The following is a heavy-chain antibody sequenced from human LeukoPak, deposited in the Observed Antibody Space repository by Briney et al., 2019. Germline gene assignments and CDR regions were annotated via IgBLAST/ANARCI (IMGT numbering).Heavy chain of an antibody. CDR3: ARRAYYYDSSGSLLLYYYYYYMDV. Sequence: SETLSLTCAVYGGSFSGYYWSWIRQPPGKGLEWIGEINHSGSTNYNPSLKSRVTISVDTSKNQFSLKLSSVTAADTAVYYCARRAYYYDSSGSLLLYYYYYYMDVWGKGTTVTISS. J-gene: IGHJ6*03. CDR2: INHSGST. CDR1: GGSFSGYY. D-gene: IGHD3-22*01. V-gene: IGHV4-34*01.